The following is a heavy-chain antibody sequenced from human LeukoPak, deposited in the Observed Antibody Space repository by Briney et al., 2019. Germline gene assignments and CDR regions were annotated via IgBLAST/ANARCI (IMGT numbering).Heavy chain of an antibody. D-gene: IGHD3-22*01. Sequence: ASVKVSCKASGYTFTGYYMHWVRQAPGQGLEWMGWINPNSGGTNYAQKFQGRVTMTRDTSINTAYMELSRLRSDDTAVYYCARAFEYYDSSGYKYYFDYWGQGTLVTVSS. V-gene: IGHV1-2*02. CDR2: INPNSGGT. J-gene: IGHJ4*02. CDR3: ARAFEYYDSSGYKYYFDY. CDR1: GYTFTGYY.